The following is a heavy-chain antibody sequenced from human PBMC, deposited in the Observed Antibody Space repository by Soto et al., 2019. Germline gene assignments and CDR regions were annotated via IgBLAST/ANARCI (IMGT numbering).Heavy chain of an antibody. CDR3: AWAGYSSSWWTAFDI. V-gene: IGHV3-21*01. CDR2: ISSSSSYI. D-gene: IGHD6-13*01. CDR1: GFTFSSYS. J-gene: IGHJ3*02. Sequence: GGSLRLSCAASGFTFSSYSMNWVRQAPGKGLEWVSSISSSSSYIYYADSVKGRFTISRDNAKNSLYLQMNSLRAEDTAVYYCAWAGYSSSWWTAFDIWGQGTMVTVSS.